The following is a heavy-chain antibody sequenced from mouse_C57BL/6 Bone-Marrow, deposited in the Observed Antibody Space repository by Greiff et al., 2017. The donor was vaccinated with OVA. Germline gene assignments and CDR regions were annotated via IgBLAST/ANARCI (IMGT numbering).Heavy chain of an antibody. V-gene: IGHV1-26*01. CDR3: ASWNYYGSSYRFAY. J-gene: IGHJ3*01. Sequence: EVQLQQSGPELVKPGASVKISCKASGYTFTDYYMNWVKQSHGKSLEWIGDINPNNGGTSYNQKFKGKATLTVDKSSSTAYMELRSLTSEDSAVYYCASWNYYGSSYRFAYWGQGTLVTVSA. CDR2: INPNNGGT. CDR1: GYTFTDYY. D-gene: IGHD1-1*01.